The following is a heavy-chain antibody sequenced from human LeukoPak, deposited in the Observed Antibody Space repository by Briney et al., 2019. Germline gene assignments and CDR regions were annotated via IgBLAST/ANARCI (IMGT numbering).Heavy chain of an antibody. D-gene: IGHD3-3*01. Sequence: SETLSLTCTVSGRSISSYYWSWIRQPAGKGLEWIGRIYTSGSTNYNPSLKSRVTMSVDTSKNQFSLKLSSVTAADTAVYYCARDMGLRFLEWLFDYWGQGTLVTVSS. J-gene: IGHJ4*02. CDR3: ARDMGLRFLEWLFDY. CDR1: GRSISSYY. CDR2: IYTSGST. V-gene: IGHV4-4*07.